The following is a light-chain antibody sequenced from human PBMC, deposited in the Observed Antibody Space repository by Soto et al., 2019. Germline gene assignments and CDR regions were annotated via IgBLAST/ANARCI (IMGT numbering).Light chain of an antibody. CDR1: QTISTW. J-gene: IGKJ1*01. CDR3: QQYNSYSWT. Sequence: DIPMTQSPSTLSASVGDRVTITCRASQTISTWLAWYQQKPGKAPNLLIYDVSSLESGVPSRFSGSGSGTEFTLTITSLQHEDFATYYCQQYNSYSWTFGQGPKVDIQ. V-gene: IGKV1-5*01. CDR2: DVS.